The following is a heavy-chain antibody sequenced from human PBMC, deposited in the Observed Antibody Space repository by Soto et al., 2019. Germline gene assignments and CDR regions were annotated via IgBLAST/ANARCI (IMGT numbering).Heavy chain of an antibody. CDR2: IYYTGST. D-gene: IGHD4-17*01. Sequence: QVQLQESGPGLVKPSQTLSLTCTVSGDSISSGGYYWSWIRQHPGKVLEWIGYIYYTGSTYYNPSLQSRLTLSVDTSKNQVSLKLSSVTAADTAVYYCARDPSPTARYGMDVWGQGTTVTVSS. CDR1: GDSISSGGYY. J-gene: IGHJ6*02. V-gene: IGHV4-31*03. CDR3: ARDPSPTARYGMDV.